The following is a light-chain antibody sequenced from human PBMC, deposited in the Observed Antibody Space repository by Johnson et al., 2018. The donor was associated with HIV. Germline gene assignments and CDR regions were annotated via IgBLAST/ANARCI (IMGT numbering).Light chain of an antibody. CDR3: GTWDTSLSVGGV. Sequence: QSVLTQPPSVSAAPGQKVTISCSGSSSTIGNNDVSWYQLLPGTAPKLLIYKNDQRPSGIPDRFSGSTSGTSATLGITGLPTGDEADYYGGTWDTSLSVGGVFGTGTKVTVL. CDR1: SSTIGNND. V-gene: IGLV1-51*02. J-gene: IGLJ1*01. CDR2: KND.